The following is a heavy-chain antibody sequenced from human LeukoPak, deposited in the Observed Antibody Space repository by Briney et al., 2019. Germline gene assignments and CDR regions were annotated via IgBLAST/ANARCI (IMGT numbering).Heavy chain of an antibody. V-gene: IGHV3-74*01. CDR3: ARDPKYGDLDY. J-gene: IGHJ4*02. D-gene: IGHD4-17*01. CDR1: GVSVSGYW. Sequence: GGSLRLSCAAFGVSVSGYWMNWVRQAPGKGLVWVARINSDGSSTSHADSVKGRFTISRDNAKNTLYLQMNSLRVDDTAVYYCARDPKYGDLDYWGLGTLVTVSS. CDR2: INSDGSST.